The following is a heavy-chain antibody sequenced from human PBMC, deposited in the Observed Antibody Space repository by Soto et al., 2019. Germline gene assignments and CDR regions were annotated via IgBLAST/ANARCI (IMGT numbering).Heavy chain of an antibody. CDR2: IDPSDSYT. Sequence: LGESLKISCKGSGYSFTTYWISWVRQMPGKGLEWMGRIDPSDSYTNYSPSFQGHVTISADNSISTDYLQCSGLKASDTAMYYCARHLAYCGRDCYSGGDIWGHGTMVTVSS. CDR3: ARHLAYCGRDCYSGGDI. D-gene: IGHD2-21*02. J-gene: IGHJ3*02. V-gene: IGHV5-10-1*01. CDR1: GYSFTTYW.